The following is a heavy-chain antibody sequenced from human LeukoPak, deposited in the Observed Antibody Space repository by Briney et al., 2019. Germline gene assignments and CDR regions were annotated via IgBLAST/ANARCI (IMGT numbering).Heavy chain of an antibody. D-gene: IGHD3-3*01. V-gene: IGHV3-7*01. CDR3: ARHRYYDFWYYYYMDV. CDR1: GFTFSSYW. CDR2: IKQDGSEK. Sequence: PGGSLRLSCAASGFTFSSYWMSWVRQAPGKGLEWVANIKQDGSEKYYVDSVKGRFTISRDNAKNSLYLQMNSLRAEDTAVYYCARHRYYDFWYYYYMDVWGKGTTVTVSS. J-gene: IGHJ6*03.